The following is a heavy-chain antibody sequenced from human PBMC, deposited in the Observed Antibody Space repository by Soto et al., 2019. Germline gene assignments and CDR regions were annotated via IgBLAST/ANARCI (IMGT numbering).Heavy chain of an antibody. V-gene: IGHV3-30-3*01. CDR3: ARDLGPDYSRGY. D-gene: IGHD4-4*01. Sequence: GGSLSLSCAASGFHFSSYAMHWVRPAPGKGLEWVAVISYDGSNKYYADSVKGRFTASRDNAKNSVYLQMNSLRAEDTAVYYCARDLGPDYSRGYWGQGTLVTVSS. J-gene: IGHJ4*02. CDR1: GFHFSSYA. CDR2: ISYDGSNK.